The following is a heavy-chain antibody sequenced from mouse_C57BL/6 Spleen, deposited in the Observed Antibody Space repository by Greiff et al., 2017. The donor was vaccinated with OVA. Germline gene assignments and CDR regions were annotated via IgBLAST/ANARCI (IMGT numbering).Heavy chain of an antibody. D-gene: IGHD1-1*01. CDR3: AGEGITTVDYYAMDY. V-gene: IGHV1-54*01. CDR2: INPGSGGT. CDR1: GYAFTNYL. Sequence: VQLQQSGAELVRPGTSVKVSCTASGYAFTNYLIAWVKQRPGQGLEWIGVINPGSGGTNYNEKFKGKVTLTADKSSSTAYMQLSSLTSEDSADDICAGEGITTVDYYAMDYWGQGTSVTVSA. J-gene: IGHJ4*01.